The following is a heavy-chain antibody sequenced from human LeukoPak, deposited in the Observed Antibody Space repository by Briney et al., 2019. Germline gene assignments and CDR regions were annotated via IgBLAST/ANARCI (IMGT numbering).Heavy chain of an antibody. CDR1: GYTFTSYY. J-gene: IGHJ6*02. CDR3: ARDGGYYSPYYYYYGMDV. Sequence: GASVKVSCKASGYTFTSYYMHWVRQAPGQGLEWMGIISPSGGSTSYAQKFQGRVTMTRDTSTSTVYMELSSLRSEDTAVYYCARDGGYYSPYYYYYGMDVWGQGTTVTVS. D-gene: IGHD3-22*01. CDR2: ISPSGGST. V-gene: IGHV1-46*01.